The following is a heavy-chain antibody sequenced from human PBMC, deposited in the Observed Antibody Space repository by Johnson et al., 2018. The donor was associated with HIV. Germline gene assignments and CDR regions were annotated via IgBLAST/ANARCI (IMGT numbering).Heavy chain of an antibody. CDR3: AREGVWGSYPSFDRRAFDI. CDR2: IKSKTDGGTT. CDR1: GFTFSNAW. J-gene: IGHJ3*02. D-gene: IGHD3-16*02. V-gene: IGHV3-15*01. Sequence: MQLVESGGGLVKPGGSLRLSCAASGFTFSNAWMSWVRQAPGKGLEWVGRIKSKTDGGTTDYAAPVKGRFTISRDNSKNTLYLQMNSLRAEDTAVYYCAREGVWGSYPSFDRRAFDIWGQGTMVTVSS.